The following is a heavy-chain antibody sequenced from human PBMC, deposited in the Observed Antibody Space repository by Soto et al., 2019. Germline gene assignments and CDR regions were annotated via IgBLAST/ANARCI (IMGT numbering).Heavy chain of an antibody. V-gene: IGHV3-23*01. Sequence: GGSLRLSCAASGFTFSNYAMNWVRQAPGKGLEWVSVISGSGDSTYYADSVKGRFTISRDNSKNTLYLQMNSLRAEDTAVYYCARRGPGSYFDYWGQGTLVTVSS. J-gene: IGHJ4*02. CDR2: ISGSGDST. D-gene: IGHD2-15*01. CDR1: GFTFSNYA. CDR3: ARRGPGSYFDY.